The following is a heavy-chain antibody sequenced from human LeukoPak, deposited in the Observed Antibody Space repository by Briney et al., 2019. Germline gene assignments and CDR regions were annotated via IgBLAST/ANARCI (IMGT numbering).Heavy chain of an antibody. CDR1: GFTFSSYG. Sequence: PGGSLRLSCAASGFTFSSYGMHWVRQAPGKGLEWVAVISYDGSNKYYADSVKGRFTISRDNSKNTLYLQMNSLRGEDTAVYYCGREDRIVLGNDALDIWGQGTMVTVSS. J-gene: IGHJ3*02. CDR2: ISYDGSNK. V-gene: IGHV3-30*03. CDR3: GREDRIVLGNDALDI. D-gene: IGHD2-8*01.